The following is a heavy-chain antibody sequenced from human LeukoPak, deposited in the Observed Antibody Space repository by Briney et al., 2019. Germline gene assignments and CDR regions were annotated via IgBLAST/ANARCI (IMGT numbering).Heavy chain of an antibody. Sequence: SVKVSCKASGGTFSSYAISWVRQAPGQGLEWMGGIIPIFGTANYAHKFKGRVTITADESTSTASIELSSRTSEEPPVYYCARGPHSSSWLEIDSWGQGTLVTVSS. CDR1: GGTFSSYA. D-gene: IGHD6-13*01. CDR3: ARGPHSSSWLEIDS. CDR2: IIPIFGTA. V-gene: IGHV1-69*01. J-gene: IGHJ4*02.